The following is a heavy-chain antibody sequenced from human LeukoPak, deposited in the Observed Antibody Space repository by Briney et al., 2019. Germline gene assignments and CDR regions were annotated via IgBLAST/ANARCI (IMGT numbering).Heavy chain of an antibody. V-gene: IGHV3-48*01. J-gene: IGHJ6*02. Sequence: GGSLRLSCAASGFTFSSYSMNWVRQAPGKGLEWVSYISSSSSTIYYADSVKGRFTISRDNAKNSLYLQMNSLRAEDTAVYYCTRGRRCMDVWGQGTTVTVSS. CDR3: TRGRRCMDV. CDR1: GFTFSSYS. CDR2: ISSSSSTI.